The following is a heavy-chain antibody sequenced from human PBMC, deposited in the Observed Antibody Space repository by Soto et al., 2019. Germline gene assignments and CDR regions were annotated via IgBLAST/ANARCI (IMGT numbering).Heavy chain of an antibody. CDR1: EGSISSSSYY. D-gene: IGHD3-22*01. Sequence: PSETLALTCTVSEGSISSSSYYWGWIRQPPGKGLEWIGHIYYSGSTYSNPSLKSRVTISVDTSKNQFSLKLSSVTAADTAVYYCARRSLGDSRYYFGYWGQGTMVTVSS. V-gene: IGHV4-39*01. CDR3: ARRSLGDSRYYFGY. CDR2: IYYSGST. J-gene: IGHJ4*02.